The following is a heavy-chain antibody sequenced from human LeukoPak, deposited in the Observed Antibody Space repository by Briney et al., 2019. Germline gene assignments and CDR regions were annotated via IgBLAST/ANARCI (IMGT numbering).Heavy chain of an antibody. CDR3: ARDPPLDSSDFDS. D-gene: IGHD3-22*01. Sequence: ASVKVSCKTSGYTFISYYIHWVRQAPGRGLEWMGIFNPTGASTSYAQKFQGRVTMTRDMSTTTVYMELSSLTSEDTAVYYCARDPPLDSSDFDSWGQGTLVTVSS. J-gene: IGHJ4*02. CDR2: FNPTGAST. CDR1: GYTFISYY. V-gene: IGHV1-46*01.